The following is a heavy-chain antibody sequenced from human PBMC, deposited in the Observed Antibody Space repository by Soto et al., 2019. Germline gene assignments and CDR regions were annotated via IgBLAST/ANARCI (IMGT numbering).Heavy chain of an antibody. CDR1: GFTLSSYA. CDR2: ISYDGSNK. Sequence: HPGGSLRLSCAASGFTLSSYAMHWVRQAPGKGLEWVAVISYDGSNKYYADSVKGRFTISRDNSKNTLYLQMNSLRAEDTAVYYCATGGLLTLRYWGQGALVTVSS. V-gene: IGHV3-30-3*01. D-gene: IGHD3-10*01. CDR3: ATGGLLTLRY. J-gene: IGHJ4*02.